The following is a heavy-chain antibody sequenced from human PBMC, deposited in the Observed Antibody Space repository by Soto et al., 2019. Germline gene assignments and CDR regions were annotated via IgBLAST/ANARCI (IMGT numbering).Heavy chain of an antibody. CDR2: INHSGST. CDR3: ASSNHRHYYYLDV. V-gene: IGHV4-34*01. CDR1: GGSFSGYY. J-gene: IGHJ6*03. Sequence: SETLSLTCAVYGGSFSGYYWSWIRQPPGKGLEWIGEINHSGSTNYNPSLKSRVTISVDTSKNQFSLKLSSVTAADTAVYYCASSNHRHYYYLDVWGKGTTVTVSS.